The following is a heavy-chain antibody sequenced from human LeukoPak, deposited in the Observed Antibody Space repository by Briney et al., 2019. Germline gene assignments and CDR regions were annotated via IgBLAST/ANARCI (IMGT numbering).Heavy chain of an antibody. V-gene: IGHV3-30*04. Sequence: GGSLRLSCAASGISFSSSHMHWVRQAPGKGLEWVAGISSDGSGTYYADSVKGRFTISRDNSKNTLYLRMNSPRAEDTAVYYCAKVRWSSSSGFDYWGQGTLVTVSS. CDR3: AKVRWSSSSGFDY. J-gene: IGHJ4*02. CDR1: GISFSSSH. CDR2: ISSDGSGT. D-gene: IGHD6-6*01.